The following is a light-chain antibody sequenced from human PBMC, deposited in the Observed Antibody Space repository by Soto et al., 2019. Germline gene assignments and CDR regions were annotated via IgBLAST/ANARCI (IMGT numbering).Light chain of an antibody. CDR3: LQRRNWPRT. J-gene: IGKJ1*01. Sequence: DIVLTQSPATLSLSPGERATLSCRASQSVSNYLGWYQQKPGQAPRLLVYDASKRATGIPARFSGSGSGTDFTVTISSLEPEDFAVYYCLQRRNWPRTFGQGTKVEIK. V-gene: IGKV3-11*01. CDR1: QSVSNY. CDR2: DAS.